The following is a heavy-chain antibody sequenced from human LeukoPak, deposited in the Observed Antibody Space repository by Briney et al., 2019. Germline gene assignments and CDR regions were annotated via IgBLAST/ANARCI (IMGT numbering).Heavy chain of an antibody. CDR2: ISYDGSNK. V-gene: IGHV3-30*03. CDR1: GFTFSSYG. D-gene: IGHD3-3*01. CDR3: ATYYDFWSGYYPFDY. Sequence: GGSLRLSCAASGFTFSSYGMHWVRQAPGKGLEWVAVISYDGSNKYYADSVKGRFTISRDNPKNTLYLQMNSLRAEDTAVYYCATYYDFWSGYYPFDYWGQGTLVTVSS. J-gene: IGHJ4*02.